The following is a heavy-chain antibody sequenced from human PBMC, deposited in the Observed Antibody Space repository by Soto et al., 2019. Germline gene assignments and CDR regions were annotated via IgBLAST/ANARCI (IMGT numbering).Heavy chain of an antibody. CDR2: IDSSDGRT. Sequence: EVQLLESGGGLVQPGGSLRLSCAASGFTFNSHAMNWVRQAPGKGLEWVSAIDSSDGRTYYAASVKGRFVISRDSSKNTLYLQMNSLRAEDTAVYYCAKGGWGSSDWYSFYYGMDVWGQGTTVTVSS. J-gene: IGHJ6*02. V-gene: IGHV3-23*01. CDR3: AKGGWGSSDWYSFYYGMDV. CDR1: GFTFNSHA. D-gene: IGHD6-19*01.